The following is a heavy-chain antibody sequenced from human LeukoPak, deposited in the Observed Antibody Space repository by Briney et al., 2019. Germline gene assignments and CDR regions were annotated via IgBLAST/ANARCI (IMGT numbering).Heavy chain of an antibody. V-gene: IGHV4-4*07. CDR1: GGSISSYY. D-gene: IGHD5-12*01. CDR3: ARESGYDSFPYYYYYYMDV. J-gene: IGHJ6*03. CDR2: IYTSGST. Sequence: SETLSLTCTVSGGSISSYYWSWIRQPAGKGLEWIGRIYTSGSTNYNPSLKSRVTMSVDTSKNQFSLKLSSVTAADTAVYYCARESGYDSFPYYYYYYMDVWGKGTTVTISS.